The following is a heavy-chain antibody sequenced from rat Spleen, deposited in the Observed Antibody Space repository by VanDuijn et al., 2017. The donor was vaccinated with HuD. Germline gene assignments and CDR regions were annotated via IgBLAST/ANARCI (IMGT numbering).Heavy chain of an antibody. V-gene: IGHV5-27*01. CDR3: TTDTFYDGTYYPGGFDY. J-gene: IGHJ2*01. CDR2: ISAGGDNT. CDR1: GFTFSNYY. D-gene: IGHD1-12*02. Sequence: EVQLVESGGGLVQHGRSLKLSCAASGFTFSNYYMAWVRQAPTKGLEWVAYISAGGDNTYYRDSVKGRFTISRDNAKSTLYLQLDSLRSEDTATYYCTTDTFYDGTYYPGGFDYWGQGVMVTVSS.